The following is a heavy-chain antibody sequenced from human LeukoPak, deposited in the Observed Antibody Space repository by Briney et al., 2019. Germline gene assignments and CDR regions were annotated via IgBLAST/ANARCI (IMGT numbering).Heavy chain of an antibody. V-gene: IGHV3-69-1*01. CDR2: ISSSSTI. J-gene: IGHJ4*02. Sequence: PGGSLRLSCAASGFTFSNAWMNWVRQAPGKGLEWVSYISSSSTIYYADSVKGRFTISRDNAKNSLYLQMNSLRAEDTAVYYCARDQAGSGHYADYWGQGTLVTVSS. D-gene: IGHD3-10*01. CDR1: GFTFSNAW. CDR3: ARDQAGSGHYADY.